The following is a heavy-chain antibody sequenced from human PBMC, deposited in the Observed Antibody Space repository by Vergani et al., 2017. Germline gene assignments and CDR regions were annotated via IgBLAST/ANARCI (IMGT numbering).Heavy chain of an antibody. Sequence: QVQLVESGGGVVQPGRSLRLSCAASGFTFSSYGMHWVRQAPGKGLEWVAVISYDGSNKYYADSVKGRFTISRDNSKNTLYLQMNSLRAEDTAVYYCAKERVQVWYSSSWYDYWGQGTLVTVSS. D-gene: IGHD6-13*01. CDR3: AKERVQVWYSSSWYDY. J-gene: IGHJ4*02. CDR1: GFTFSSYG. V-gene: IGHV3-30*18. CDR2: ISYDGSNK.